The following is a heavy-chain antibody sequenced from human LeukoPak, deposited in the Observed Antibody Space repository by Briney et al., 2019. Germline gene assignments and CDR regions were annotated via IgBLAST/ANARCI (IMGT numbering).Heavy chain of an antibody. J-gene: IGHJ4*02. Sequence: SETLSLTCTVSGASISGSGYYWGWIRQPPGKGLEWIGNIYDSGSTYYNASLQSRVTISIDTSKNQFSLRLSSVTAADTVMYYCAKSGGYGLIDYWGQGTLVTVSS. CDR3: AKSGGYGLIDY. V-gene: IGHV4-39*01. D-gene: IGHD1-26*01. CDR2: IYDSGST. CDR1: GASISGSGYY.